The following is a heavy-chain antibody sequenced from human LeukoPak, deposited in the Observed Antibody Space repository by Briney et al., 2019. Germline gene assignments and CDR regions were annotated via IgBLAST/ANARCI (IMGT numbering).Heavy chain of an antibody. J-gene: IGHJ4*02. Sequence: PGGSLRLSCAASGFTFSSYGMNWVRQAPGKGLEWVSYISSRSSGIYYADSVKGRFTISRDNAENSLYLQMNSLRDEDTAVYYCARESSWYLDYWGQGTLVAVSS. V-gene: IGHV3-48*02. CDR1: GFTFSSYG. CDR3: ARESSWYLDY. D-gene: IGHD6-13*01. CDR2: ISSRSSGI.